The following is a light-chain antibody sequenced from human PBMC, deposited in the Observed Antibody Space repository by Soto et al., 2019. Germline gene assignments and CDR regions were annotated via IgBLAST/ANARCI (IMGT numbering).Light chain of an antibody. V-gene: IGKV1-5*01. Sequence: DIQMTQSPSTQSASVGDRVTITCRASQSISSWLAWYQQKPGKAPKLLIYDASSLESGVPSRFSGSGSGTEFTLTISSLEPEDFAVYYCQQRSNWPPITFGQGTRLENK. CDR2: DAS. CDR3: QQRSNWPPIT. CDR1: QSISSW. J-gene: IGKJ5*01.